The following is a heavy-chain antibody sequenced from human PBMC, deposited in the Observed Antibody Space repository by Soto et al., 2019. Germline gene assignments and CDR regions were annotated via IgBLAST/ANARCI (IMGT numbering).Heavy chain of an antibody. V-gene: IGHV4-34*01. D-gene: IGHD3-3*01. CDR2: INHSGST. J-gene: IGHJ6*02. CDR3: ARDIRYYDFWSGSSAHYYGMDV. CDR1: GGSFSGYY. Sequence: PSETLSLTCAVYGGSFSGYYWSWIRQPPGKGLEWIGEINHSGSTNYNPSLKSRVTTSVDTSKNQFSLKLSPVTAADTAVYYCARDIRYYDFWSGSSAHYYGMDVWGQGTTVTVSS.